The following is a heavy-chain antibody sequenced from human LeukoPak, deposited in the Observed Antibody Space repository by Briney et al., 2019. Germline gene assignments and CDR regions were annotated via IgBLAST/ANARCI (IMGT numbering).Heavy chain of an antibody. CDR2: IYYSGST. CDR3: ARVYSGSYSSYFDY. CDR1: SVSISSISYF. D-gene: IGHD1-26*01. V-gene: IGHV4-30-4*08. Sequence: SGTLSLTCTVSSVSISSISYFWDWIRQPPGKGLEWIGYIYYSGSTHYNPSLKSRLTISVDTSKNQFSLRLSSVTAADTAVYYCARVYSGSYSSYFDYWGQGTLVTVSS. J-gene: IGHJ4*02.